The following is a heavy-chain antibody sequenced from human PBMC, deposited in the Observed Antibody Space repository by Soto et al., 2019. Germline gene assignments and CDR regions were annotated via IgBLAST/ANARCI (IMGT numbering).Heavy chain of an antibody. CDR3: AHCTLHDYGDYDPGTSHVFDA. Sequence: SGPTLVNPTQTLTVTCTFSGFSLSNSGVGVAWIRQPPGKALEWLALIYGDNDKRYSPSLKTRLTITKDTSKNQVVLTMTNMDPVDTATYYCAHCTLHDYGDYDPGTSHVFDAWGQGTLVTVSS. J-gene: IGHJ4*02. CDR1: GFSLSNSGVG. CDR2: IYGDNDK. D-gene: IGHD4-17*01. V-gene: IGHV2-5*02.